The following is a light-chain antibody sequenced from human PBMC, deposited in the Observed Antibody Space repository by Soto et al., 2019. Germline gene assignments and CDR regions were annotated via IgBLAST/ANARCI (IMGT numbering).Light chain of an antibody. Sequence: DIQLTQSASTLSASVGDRVTISCRASQSINNYLAWYQQKPGKAPKLLIYKASTLESGVPSTFSGSGSGTEFSLTISSLQPDDFATYYCQQYGNLWTFGQRTKVDIK. CDR2: KAS. J-gene: IGKJ1*01. CDR3: QQYGNLWT. V-gene: IGKV1-5*03. CDR1: QSINNY.